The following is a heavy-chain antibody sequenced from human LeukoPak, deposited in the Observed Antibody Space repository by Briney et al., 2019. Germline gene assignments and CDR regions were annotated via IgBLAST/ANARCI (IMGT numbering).Heavy chain of an antibody. J-gene: IGHJ6*02. Sequence: SETLSLTCTVSGGSISSGSYYWSWIRQPAGTGLERIGRIYTSGSTNYNPSLKSRVTISVDTSKNQFSLKLSSVTAADTAVYYCARDYADYYYGMDVWGQGTTVTVSS. D-gene: IGHD4-17*01. CDR1: GGSISSGSYY. CDR2: IYTSGST. CDR3: ARDYADYYYGMDV. V-gene: IGHV4-61*02.